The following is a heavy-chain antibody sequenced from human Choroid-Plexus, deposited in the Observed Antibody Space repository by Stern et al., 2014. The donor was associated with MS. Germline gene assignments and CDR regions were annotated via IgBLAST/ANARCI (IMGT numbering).Heavy chain of an antibody. D-gene: IGHD2-15*01. CDR2: ISYDGSDK. J-gene: IGHJ4*02. CDR3: AKDRQWSTYFFDY. Sequence: VQLVESGGGVAQPGRPLILSCAASGFTFSNFGMHWVRQAPGKGLEWVALISYDGSDKYYADSVKGSLTIFRDNSKNTLYMHMNSLRAEDTAVYYCAKDRQWSTYFFDYWGQGSLVTVSS. CDR1: GFTFSNFG. V-gene: IGHV3-30*18.